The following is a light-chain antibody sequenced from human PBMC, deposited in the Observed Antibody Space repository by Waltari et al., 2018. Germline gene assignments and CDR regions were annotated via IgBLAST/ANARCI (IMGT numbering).Light chain of an antibody. V-gene: IGKV1D-16*01. J-gene: IGKJ3*01. Sequence: DIQMTQSPSSLSASIGDRVIISCRASQDISSWLVWYQQKSDEAPKTLIYAASNLQSGVPSRFSGSGSETHFTLPISSLQPEDFATYYCQHYDSYPPTFGPGTKVDHK. CDR2: AAS. CDR3: QHYDSYPPT. CDR1: QDISSW.